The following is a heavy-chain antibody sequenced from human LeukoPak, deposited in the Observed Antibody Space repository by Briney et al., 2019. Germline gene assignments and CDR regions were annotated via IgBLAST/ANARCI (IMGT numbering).Heavy chain of an antibody. D-gene: IGHD3-10*01. CDR1: GFTFSSYE. CDR2: ISSSGSTI. V-gene: IGHV3-48*03. Sequence: GGSLRLSCAASGFTFSSYEMNWVRQAPGKGLGWVSYISSSGSTIYYADSVKGRFTISRDNAKNSLYLQMNSLRAEDTAVYYCARDHGSGLGDLDPWGQGTLVTVSS. CDR3: ARDHGSGLGDLDP. J-gene: IGHJ5*02.